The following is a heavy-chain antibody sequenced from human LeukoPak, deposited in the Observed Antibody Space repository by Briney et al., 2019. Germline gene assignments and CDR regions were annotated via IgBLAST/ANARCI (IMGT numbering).Heavy chain of an antibody. CDR2: IYPGDSET. CDR3: ARRATLQRGVTELAFDY. J-gene: IGHJ4*02. Sequence: GEALKISCKGSADSFTSHVIGWVRQMPGKGLEWMGIIYPGDSETRYSPSFQGQVTISADKALSTVYLQWSSLKASDTGMYYCARRATLQRGVTELAFDYWGQGTLVTVSS. V-gene: IGHV5-51*01. CDR1: ADSFTSHV. D-gene: IGHD3-10*01.